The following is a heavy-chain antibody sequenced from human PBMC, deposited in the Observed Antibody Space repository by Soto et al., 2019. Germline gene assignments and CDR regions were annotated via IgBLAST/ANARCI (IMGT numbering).Heavy chain of an antibody. Sequence: GESLKISCKGSGYSFTSYWIGWVRQMPGKGLEWMGIIYPGDSDTRYSPSFQGQVTISADKSISTAYLQWSSLKASDTAMYYCARLSIPYYYYYGMDVWGQGATVTVSS. J-gene: IGHJ6*02. V-gene: IGHV5-51*01. CDR1: GYSFTSYW. CDR2: IYPGDSDT. D-gene: IGHD2-21*01. CDR3: ARLSIPYYYYYGMDV.